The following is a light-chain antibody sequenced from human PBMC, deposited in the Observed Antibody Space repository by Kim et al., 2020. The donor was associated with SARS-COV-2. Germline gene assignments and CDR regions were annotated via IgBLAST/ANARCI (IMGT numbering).Light chain of an antibody. Sequence: SASVRDSVTITCRASQGISSWLAWYQQKPGKAPKLLIHGGTDLQSGVPSRFSGSGSETDFTLTISRLQPEDFATYYCQQVSSFPYTFGQGTKLEI. CDR2: GGT. CDR1: QGISSW. V-gene: IGKV1-12*01. J-gene: IGKJ2*01. CDR3: QQVSSFPYT.